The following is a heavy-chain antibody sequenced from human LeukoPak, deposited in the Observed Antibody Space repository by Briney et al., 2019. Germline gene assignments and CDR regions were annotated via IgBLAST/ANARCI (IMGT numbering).Heavy chain of an antibody. CDR2: IYTSGST. D-gene: IGHD1-26*01. CDR3: ARDGGIYSGSSASFDY. CDR1: GGSISSGNYF. Sequence: PSQTLSLTCTVSGGSISSGNYFWSWIRQPAGKGLEWIGRIYTSGSTNYNPSLKSRITISRDTSRSQFSLQLSSVTAADTAVYYCARDGGIYSGSSASFDYWGQGTLVTVSS. J-gene: IGHJ4*02. V-gene: IGHV4-61*02.